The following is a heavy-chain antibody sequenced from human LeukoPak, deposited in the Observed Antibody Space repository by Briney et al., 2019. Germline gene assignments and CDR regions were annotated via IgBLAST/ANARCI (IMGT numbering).Heavy chain of an antibody. Sequence: LSLTCTVSGGSISSGDYYWSWVRQAPGKGLEWVANIKQDGSEKYYVDSVKGRFIISRDNTKNSLYLQMNSLRAEDTAVYYCARRYFDYWGQGTLVTVSS. V-gene: IGHV3-7*01. CDR3: ARRYFDY. CDR2: IKQDGSEK. J-gene: IGHJ4*02. CDR1: GGSISSGDYY.